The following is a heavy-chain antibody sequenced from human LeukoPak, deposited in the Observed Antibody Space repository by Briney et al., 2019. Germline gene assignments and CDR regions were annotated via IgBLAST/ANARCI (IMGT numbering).Heavy chain of an antibody. D-gene: IGHD3-22*01. CDR3: AKAITMIVAVTLVDY. CDR1: GFTFSSYG. Sequence: GGSLRLSCAASGFTFSSYGMHWVRQAPGKGLEWVAVISYDGSNKYYADSVKGRFTISRDNSKNTLYLQMNSLRAEDTAVYYCAKAITMIVAVTLVDYWGQGTLVTVSS. V-gene: IGHV3-30*18. J-gene: IGHJ4*02. CDR2: ISYDGSNK.